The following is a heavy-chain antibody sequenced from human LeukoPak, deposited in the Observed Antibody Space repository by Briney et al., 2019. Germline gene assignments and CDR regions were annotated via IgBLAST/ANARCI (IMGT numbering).Heavy chain of an antibody. J-gene: IGHJ4*02. D-gene: IGHD3-10*01. CDR2: IKADGSEK. Sequence: GGSLRLSCAVSGFTFSTNWMSWVRQAPGKGLEWVANIKADGSEKYYVDSVKGRFTISRDNAKNSLYLQMNSLRAEDTAVYYCARDWNGSGSPNDFWGQGTLVTVSS. CDR3: ARDWNGSGSPNDF. V-gene: IGHV3-7*01. CDR1: GFTFSTNW.